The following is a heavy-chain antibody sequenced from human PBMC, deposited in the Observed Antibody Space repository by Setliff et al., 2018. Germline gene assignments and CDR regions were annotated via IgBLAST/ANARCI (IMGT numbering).Heavy chain of an antibody. V-gene: IGHV3-15*01. J-gene: IGHJ6*03. D-gene: IGHD3-10*01. CDR1: GFTFSSEY. CDR2: ISSKTDGETT. Sequence: GWSLRLSCAASGFTFSSEYMNWVRQAPGKGLEWVSYISSKTDGETTDYAAPVKGRFIISRDDSKRTLYLQMNSLKNEDTALYYCMSTPSGTYSTYYYYYNMDVWGKGTQVTVSS. CDR3: MSTPSGTYSTYYYYYNMDV.